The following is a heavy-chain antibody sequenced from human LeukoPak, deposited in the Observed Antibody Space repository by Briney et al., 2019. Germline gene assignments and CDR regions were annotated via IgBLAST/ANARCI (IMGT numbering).Heavy chain of an antibody. Sequence: SETLSLTCTVSGGSISSGGYYWSWIRQHPGKGLEWIGYIYYSGSTYYNPSLKSRVTISVDTSKNQFSLKLSSVTAADTAVYYCARDPGRGYSGYGPYYYYGMDVWGQGTTVTVSS. CDR2: IYYSGST. J-gene: IGHJ6*02. V-gene: IGHV4-31*03. CDR3: ARDPGRGYSGYGPYYYYGMDV. CDR1: GGSISSGGYY. D-gene: IGHD5-12*01.